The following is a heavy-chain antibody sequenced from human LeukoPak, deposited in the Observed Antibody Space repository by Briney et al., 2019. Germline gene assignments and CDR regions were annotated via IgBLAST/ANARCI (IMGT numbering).Heavy chain of an antibody. D-gene: IGHD5-18*01. CDR3: AREAIGYGYAKRFDY. Sequence: VASVKVSCKASGYTFTSYGISWVRQAPGQGLEWMGWISAYNGNTNYAQKLQGRVTMTTDTSTSTAYMELRSLRSDDTAVYYCAREAIGYGYAKRFDYWGQGTLVTVSS. CDR2: ISAYNGNT. J-gene: IGHJ4*02. CDR1: GYTFTSYG. V-gene: IGHV1-18*01.